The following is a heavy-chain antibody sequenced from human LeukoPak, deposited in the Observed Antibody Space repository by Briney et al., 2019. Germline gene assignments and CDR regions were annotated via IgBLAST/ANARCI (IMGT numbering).Heavy chain of an antibody. Sequence: SETLSLTCTVSGGSISSGGYYWSWIRQHPGKGLGWIGYIYYSGSTYYNPSLKSRVTISVDTSKNQFSLKESSVTAADTAVYYCARGSGRSSRDGMDVWGQGTTVTVSS. D-gene: IGHD3-10*01. CDR2: IYYSGST. V-gene: IGHV4-31*03. J-gene: IGHJ6*02. CDR1: GGSISSGGYY. CDR3: ARGSGRSSRDGMDV.